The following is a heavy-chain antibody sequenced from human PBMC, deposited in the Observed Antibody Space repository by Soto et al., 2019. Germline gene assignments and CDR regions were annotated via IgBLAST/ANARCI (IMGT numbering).Heavy chain of an antibody. V-gene: IGHV1-69*01. Sequence: QVQLVQSGAEVKKPGSSVKVSCTASGGTFSSYAISWVRQAPGQGLEWMGGIIPIFGTANYAQKFQGRVTITADESTSTAYMELSSLRSEDTAVYYCASVMYSSSSAYYYYGMDVWGQGTTVTVSS. J-gene: IGHJ6*02. CDR3: ASVMYSSSSAYYYYGMDV. CDR1: GGTFSSYA. D-gene: IGHD6-6*01. CDR2: IIPIFGTA.